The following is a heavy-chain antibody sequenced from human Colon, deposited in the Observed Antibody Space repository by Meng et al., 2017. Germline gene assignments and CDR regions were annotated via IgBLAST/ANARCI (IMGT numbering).Heavy chain of an antibody. J-gene: IGHJ3*02. D-gene: IGHD6-19*01. CDR1: GGSVGSSRYY. CDR3: ARDLAGDNAFDI. V-gene: IGHV4-61*01. Sequence: SETLSLTCTVSGGSVGSSRYYWSWIRQPPGKGLQWIGYIYYSGNTNYNPSIKSRVTLSLEMYKNQCSLKLKSVTAADTAVYYCARDLAGDNAFDIWGQGTMVTVSS. CDR2: IYYSGNT.